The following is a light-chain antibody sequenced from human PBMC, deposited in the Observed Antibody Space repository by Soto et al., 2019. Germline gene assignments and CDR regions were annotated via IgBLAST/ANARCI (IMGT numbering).Light chain of an antibody. J-gene: IGLJ1*01. Sequence: QSALTQPPSVSGAPGQSVTISCTGSSSNIGAGYHVHWYQQLPGAAPKLLIFGDSNRPSGVPDRFSGSKSGTSASLAITGLQADDEADYYCQSSDSRLSGSDVFGTGTKVTVL. CDR3: QSSDSRLSGSDV. CDR1: SSNIGAGYH. CDR2: GDS. V-gene: IGLV1-40*01.